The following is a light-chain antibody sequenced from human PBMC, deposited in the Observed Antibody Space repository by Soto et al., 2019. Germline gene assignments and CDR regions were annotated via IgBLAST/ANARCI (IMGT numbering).Light chain of an antibody. CDR2: GAS. Sequence: EIVLTQSPATLSLSPGERATLSCWASQSVSSNLAWYQQKPGQAPRLLIYGASTRATGIPARFSGSGSGTEFTLTISSLQSEDFAVYYCQQYNNWPRTFGQGTKVDIK. V-gene: IGKV3-15*01. J-gene: IGKJ1*01. CDR1: QSVSSN. CDR3: QQYNNWPRT.